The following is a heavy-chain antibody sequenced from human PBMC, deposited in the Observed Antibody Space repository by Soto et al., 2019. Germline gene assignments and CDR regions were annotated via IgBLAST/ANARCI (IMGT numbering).Heavy chain of an antibody. CDR1: GGSISTGGYY. V-gene: IGHV4-31*03. CDR3: ARSVFP. J-gene: IGHJ5*02. CDR2: FYYSGST. Sequence: QVQLQESGPGLVKPSQTLSLTCTVSGGSISTGGYYWNWIRQHPGKGLEWIGYFYYSGSTYYNPSIKGRVTISVNTSKNQFALKLSSVTAADTAVYYCARSVFPWGQGTLVTVSS.